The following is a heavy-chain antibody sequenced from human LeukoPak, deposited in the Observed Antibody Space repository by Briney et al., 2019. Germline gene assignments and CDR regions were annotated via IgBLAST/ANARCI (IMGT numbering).Heavy chain of an antibody. J-gene: IGHJ4*02. CDR3: VKVLAVAGTSRPQADY. CDR1: GFTFSSYA. Sequence: PGGSLRLSCAASGFTFSSYAMSWVRQAPGKGLEWVSAISGSGGSTYYADSVKGRFTISRDNSKNTLYLQMNSLRAEDTAVYYCVKVLAVAGTSRPQADYWGQGTLVTVSS. D-gene: IGHD6-19*01. V-gene: IGHV3-23*01. CDR2: ISGSGGST.